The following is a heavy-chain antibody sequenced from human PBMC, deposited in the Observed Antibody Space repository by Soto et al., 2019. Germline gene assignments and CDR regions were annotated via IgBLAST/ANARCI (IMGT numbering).Heavy chain of an antibody. CDR1: GGSFSGYY. Sequence: PSETLSLTCAVYGGSFSGYYWSWIRQPPGKGLEWIGEINHSGSTNYNPSLKSRVTISVDTSKNQFSLKLSSVTAADTAVYYCARHAGYCSGASCYFPLLDFWGQGTLVTVSS. D-gene: IGHD2-15*01. J-gene: IGHJ4*02. CDR2: INHSGST. CDR3: ARHAGYCSGASCYFPLLDF. V-gene: IGHV4-34*01.